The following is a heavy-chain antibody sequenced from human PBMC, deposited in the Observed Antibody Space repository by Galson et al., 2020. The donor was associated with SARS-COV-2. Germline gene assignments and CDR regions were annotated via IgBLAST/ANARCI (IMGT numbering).Heavy chain of an antibody. CDR1: GYTFTTYW. CDR3: ARQGDSGWYSDY. V-gene: IGHV5-51*01. CDR2: IYPGDSDT. Sequence: GESLKISCKASGYTFTTYWIAWVRQMPGKGLEWVGIIYPGDSDTSYSPSFQGQVTISVDKSINTAYLQWSSLKASDTAIYYCARQGDSGWYSDYWGQGTLVTVSS. D-gene: IGHD6-19*01. J-gene: IGHJ4*02.